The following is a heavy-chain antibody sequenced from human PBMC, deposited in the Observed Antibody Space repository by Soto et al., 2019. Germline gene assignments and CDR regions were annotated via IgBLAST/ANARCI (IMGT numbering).Heavy chain of an antibody. CDR1: GYTFTSYD. J-gene: IGHJ5*02. CDR3: ARSSLLRYFDWP. V-gene: IGHV1-8*01. D-gene: IGHD3-9*01. Sequence: QVQLVQSGAEVKKPGASVKVSCKASGYTFTSYDINWVRQATGQGLEWMGWMNPNSGNTGCAQEFQGRVTMTRKTSISKAYMELSSLRSEDTAVYYCARSSLLRYFDWPWGQGTLVTVSS. CDR2: MNPNSGNT.